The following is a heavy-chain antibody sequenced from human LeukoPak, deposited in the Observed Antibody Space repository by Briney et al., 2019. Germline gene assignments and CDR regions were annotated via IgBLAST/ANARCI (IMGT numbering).Heavy chain of an antibody. J-gene: IGHJ4*02. CDR2: TYYSGTT. Sequence: PSETLSLTCTVSGGSIRSYYWSWIRQPPGKGLEWIGYTYYSGTTNYNPSLKSRVTISVDTSKNQFSLKLSSVTAADTAVYYCARGQKYRNGYTVTELGSGYFDYWGQGTLVTVSS. CDR3: ARGQKYRNGYTVTELGSGYFDY. V-gene: IGHV4-59*01. CDR1: GGSIRSYY. D-gene: IGHD5-18*01.